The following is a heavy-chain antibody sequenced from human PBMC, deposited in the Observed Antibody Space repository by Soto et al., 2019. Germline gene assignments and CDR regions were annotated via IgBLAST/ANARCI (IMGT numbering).Heavy chain of an antibody. CDR2: IIPIFGTA. CDR1: GGTFSSYA. V-gene: IGHV1-69*06. D-gene: IGHD6-19*01. J-gene: IGHJ6*02. Sequence: QVQLVQSGAEVKKPGSSVKVSCKASGGTFSSYAISWVRQAPGQGLEWMGGIIPIFGTANYAQKFQGRVTITADKSTSTAYMALSSLRSEDTAVYYCARASQQWLGYYYYGMDVWGQGTTVTVSS. CDR3: ARASQQWLGYYYYGMDV.